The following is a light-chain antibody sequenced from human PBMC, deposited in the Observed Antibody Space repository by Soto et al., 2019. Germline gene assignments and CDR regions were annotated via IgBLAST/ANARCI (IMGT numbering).Light chain of an antibody. CDR2: DAS. J-gene: IGKJ1*01. V-gene: IGKV1-5*01. Sequence: QMPQSPSTLSASVGDRVTITGRASQSISSWLAWYQQKPGKAPKLLIYDASNLESGVPSRFSGSGSGTEFTLTISSLQPDDFATYYCQQYNSYSWTFGQGTKVDIK. CDR1: QSISSW. CDR3: QQYNSYSWT.